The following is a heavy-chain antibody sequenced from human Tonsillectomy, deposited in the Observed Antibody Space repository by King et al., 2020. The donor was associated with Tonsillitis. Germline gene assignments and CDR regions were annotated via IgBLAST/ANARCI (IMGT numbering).Heavy chain of an antibody. D-gene: IGHD3-22*01. V-gene: IGHV3-15*01. CDR3: TPDARLMGIVDFDY. Sequence: VQLVESGGGLVKPGGSLRLSCAASGFTFSNAWMSWVRQAPGKGLEWVGRIKSKTDGGTTDYAAPVKGRFTISRDDSKNTLYLQMNSLKTEDTAVYYCTPDARLMGIVDFDYWGQGTLVTVSS. CDR1: GFTFSNAW. CDR2: IKSKTDGGTT. J-gene: IGHJ4*02.